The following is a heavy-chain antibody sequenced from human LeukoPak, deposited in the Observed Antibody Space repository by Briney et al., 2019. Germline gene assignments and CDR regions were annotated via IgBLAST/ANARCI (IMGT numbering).Heavy chain of an antibody. CDR3: ARGATVSYYGMDV. CDR2: IKQDGSKK. Sequence: GGSLRLSCVASGFTFDSYWMTWVRQAPGKGLEWVANIKQDGSKKNYVDSVKGRFTISRDNAKNSLFLQMNSLRAEDTAVYYCARGATVSYYGMDVWGQGTTVTVSS. J-gene: IGHJ6*02. CDR1: GFTFDSYW. D-gene: IGHD4-11*01. V-gene: IGHV3-7*03.